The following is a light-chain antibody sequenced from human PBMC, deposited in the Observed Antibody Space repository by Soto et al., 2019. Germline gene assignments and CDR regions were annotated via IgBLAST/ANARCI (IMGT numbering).Light chain of an antibody. V-gene: IGLV1-40*01. CDR1: SSNIGARYD. CDR3: QSYDSSLSARVV. CDR2: GNS. J-gene: IGLJ2*01. Sequence: QSVLTQPPSVSGAPGQRVTISCTGSSSNIGARYDVHWYQQLPGTAPKLLIYGNSNRPSGVPDRFSGSKSGTSASLAITGLQAEDEADYYRQSYDSSLSARVVFGGGTKVTVL.